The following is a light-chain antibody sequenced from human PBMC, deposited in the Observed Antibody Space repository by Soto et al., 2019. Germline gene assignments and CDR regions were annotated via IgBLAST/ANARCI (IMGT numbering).Light chain of an antibody. CDR3: HQYYNRPPWT. CDR1: RSVDTD. Sequence: EILMTQSPATLSVSPGDSATLSCRASRSVDTDLAWYQQKPGQAPRLLVFATSARATGVPDRFRGSRSGTAFTLTISSLQPEDSATYYGHQYYNRPPWTFGQGTKVEI. V-gene: IGKV3-15*01. CDR2: ATS. J-gene: IGKJ1*01.